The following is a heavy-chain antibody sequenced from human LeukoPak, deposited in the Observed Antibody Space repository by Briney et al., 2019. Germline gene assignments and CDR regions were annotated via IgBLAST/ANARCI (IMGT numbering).Heavy chain of an antibody. V-gene: IGHV3-30*18. CDR1: GFTFSSYG. J-gene: IGHJ4*02. CDR3: AKAHFAYSSPVAGTG. CDR2: ISYDGSNK. D-gene: IGHD6-19*01. Sequence: GGSLRLSCAASGFTFSSYGMHWVRQAPGKGPEWVAVISYDGSNKYYADSVKGRFTISRDNSKNTLYLQMNSLRAEDTAVYYCAKAHFAYSSPVAGTGWGQGTLVTVSS.